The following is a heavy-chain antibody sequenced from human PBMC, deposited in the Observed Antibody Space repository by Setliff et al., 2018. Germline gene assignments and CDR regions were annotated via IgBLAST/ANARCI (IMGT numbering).Heavy chain of an antibody. Sequence: SSETLSLTCTVSGYSISSGYYWGWIRQPPGKGLEWIGSIYHSGSTYYNPSLKSRVTISVDTSKNQFSLKLSSVTAAGTAVYYCWHYGSGSYYNHPSDYWGQGTLVTVSS. D-gene: IGHD3-10*01. CDR3: WHYGSGSYYNHPSDY. J-gene: IGHJ4*02. CDR1: GYSISSGYY. V-gene: IGHV4-38-2*02. CDR2: IYHSGST.